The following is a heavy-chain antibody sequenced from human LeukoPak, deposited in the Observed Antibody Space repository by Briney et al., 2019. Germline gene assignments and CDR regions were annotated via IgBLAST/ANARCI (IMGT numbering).Heavy chain of an antibody. Sequence: KPSETLSLTCTVSGGSITNYYWSWIRQPPGKGLEWIGYIYYSGSTNYNPSLKSRVTISVDTSTNQFSLKLSSVTAADTAVYYCARVAYYGYYGSGSYYSYYYYYYMDVWGKGTTVTISS. CDR1: GGSITNYY. V-gene: IGHV4-59*01. D-gene: IGHD3-10*01. J-gene: IGHJ6*03. CDR3: ARVAYYGYYGSGSYYSYYYYYYMDV. CDR2: IYYSGST.